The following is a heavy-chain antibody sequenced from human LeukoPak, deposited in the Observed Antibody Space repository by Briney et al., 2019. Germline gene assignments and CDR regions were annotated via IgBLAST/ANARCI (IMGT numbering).Heavy chain of an antibody. J-gene: IGHJ3*02. CDR1: GFTFSTSG. CDR3: ARGASVVAGNDNAFDI. D-gene: IGHD6-19*01. CDR2: ISYDGSNT. V-gene: IGHV3-30*03. Sequence: TGGSLRLSCAASGFTFSTSGMHWVRQAPGKGLEWVAVISYDGSNTYYSDSVKGRFTISRDNAKKSLYLQMNSLRADDTAVYYCARGASVVAGNDNAFDIWGQGTMVTVSS.